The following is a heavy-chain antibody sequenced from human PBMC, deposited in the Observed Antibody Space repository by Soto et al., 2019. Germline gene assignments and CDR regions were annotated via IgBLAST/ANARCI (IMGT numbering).Heavy chain of an antibody. CDR1: GFTFSTYG. D-gene: IGHD4-17*01. CDR3: AKDYGDYEFDY. V-gene: IGHV3-30*18. Sequence: GGSLRLSCAASGFTFSTYGMHWVRQTPGKGLEWVAVISYDGSNKYYADSVKGRFTISRDNSKNTLYLQMNSLRVEDTAVYYCAKDYGDYEFDYWGHGTLVTVSS. J-gene: IGHJ4*01. CDR2: ISYDGSNK.